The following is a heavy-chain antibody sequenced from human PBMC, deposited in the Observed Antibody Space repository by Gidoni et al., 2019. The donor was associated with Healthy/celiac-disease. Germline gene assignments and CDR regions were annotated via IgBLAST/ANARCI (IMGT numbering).Heavy chain of an antibody. Sequence: EVQLVESGGGLVQPGGSLRLSCAASGFTFSNAWMSWFRQAPGKGLEWVGRIKSKTDGGTTAYAAPVKGRLTISRDDSKNTLYLQSNSLKTEDTAVYYCTTGPGRYYDILTGYSPPTFDYWGQGTLVTVSS. J-gene: IGHJ4*02. CDR1: GFTFSNAW. CDR2: IKSKTDGGTT. V-gene: IGHV3-15*01. D-gene: IGHD3-9*01. CDR3: TTGPGRYYDILTGYSPPTFDY.